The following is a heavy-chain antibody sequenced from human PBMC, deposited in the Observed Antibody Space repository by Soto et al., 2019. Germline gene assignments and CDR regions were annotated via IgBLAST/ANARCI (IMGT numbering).Heavy chain of an antibody. D-gene: IGHD3-16*01. CDR3: ARGLLGGAAT. CDR1: GGSLSGYY. CDR2: INRSGST. J-gene: IGHJ5*02. Sequence: QVQLQQWGAGLLKPSETLSLTCAVYGGSLSGYYRSWISQPPGKGLEWIGEINRSGSTNYIPSLKSRVIISVDTSKNQFSLKLSSVTAADTAVYYCARGLLGGAATWGQGTLVTVSS. V-gene: IGHV4-34*01.